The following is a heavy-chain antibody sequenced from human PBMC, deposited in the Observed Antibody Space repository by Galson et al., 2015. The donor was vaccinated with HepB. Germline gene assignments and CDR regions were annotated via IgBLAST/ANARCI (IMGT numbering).Heavy chain of an antibody. V-gene: IGHV4-30-4*01. CDR1: GGSISSGDYY. CDR2: IYYRGGT. Sequence: TLSLTCSVSGGSISSGDYYWSWIRQPPGKGLEWIGYIYYRGGTYYNPSLKSRVTISVDTSKNQFSLKLSSVTAADTAVYYCARTLRGYSGARSDYWGQGTLVTVSS. J-gene: IGHJ4*02. CDR3: ARTLRGYSGARSDY. D-gene: IGHD5-12*01.